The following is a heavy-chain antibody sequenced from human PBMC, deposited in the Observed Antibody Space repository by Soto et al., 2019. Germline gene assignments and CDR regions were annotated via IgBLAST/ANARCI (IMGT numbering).Heavy chain of an antibody. D-gene: IGHD3-3*01. CDR2: ISAYNGNT. CDR3: ARVDWGITILGVVIQSRPYYYYGMDV. Sequence: ASVKVSFKASGYTFTSYGISWVRQAPGQGLEWMGWISAYNGNTNYAQKLQGRVTMTTDTSTSTAYMELRSLRSDDTAVYYCARVDWGITILGVVIQSRPYYYYGMDVWGQGTTVTVSS. J-gene: IGHJ6*02. CDR1: GYTFTSYG. V-gene: IGHV1-18*04.